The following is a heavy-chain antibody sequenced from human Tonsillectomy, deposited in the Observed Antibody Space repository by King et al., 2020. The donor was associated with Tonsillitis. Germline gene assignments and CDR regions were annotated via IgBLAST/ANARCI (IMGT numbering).Heavy chain of an antibody. CDR1: GFTFSSYW. CDR3: AIDSPTATRAFDL. J-gene: IGHJ2*01. Sequence: VQLVESGGGLVQPGGSLRLSCAASGFTFSSYWMSWVRQAPGKGLEWVANIKQDGSEAYYVDSVTGRLTISRDNAENSLYLQMNSLRAEDTAVYYCAIDSPTATRAFDLWGRGTLVTVSS. V-gene: IGHV3-7*03. D-gene: IGHD1-14*01. CDR2: IKQDGSEA.